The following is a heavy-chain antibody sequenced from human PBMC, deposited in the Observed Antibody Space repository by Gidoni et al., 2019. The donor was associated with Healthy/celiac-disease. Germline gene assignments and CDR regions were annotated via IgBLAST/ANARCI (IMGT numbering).Heavy chain of an antibody. CDR1: GFTFSNAW. CDR2: INSNTDGGTT. V-gene: IGHV3-15*01. J-gene: IGHJ4*02. Sequence: EVQRVESGGGWVKPGGSLGPSCAASGFTFSNAWMSWVRKAPGRGREWVDRINSNTDGGTTDSAAPVKGRFTISRDDSKHTLYLQMNSLKTEDPAVYYCTTAVRGWGQGPLVTVSS. CDR3: TTAVRG.